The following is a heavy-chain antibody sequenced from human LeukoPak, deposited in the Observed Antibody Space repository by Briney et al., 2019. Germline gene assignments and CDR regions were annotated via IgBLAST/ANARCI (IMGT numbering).Heavy chain of an antibody. CDR2: IKQDGSEK. D-gene: IGHD3-9*01. V-gene: IGHV3-7*01. CDR3: ARVDYDILTGYLPWDI. Sequence: GSLRLSCAASGFTFSSYWMSWVRQAPGKGLEWVANIKQDGSEKCYVDSVKGRFTISRDNAKNSLYLQMNSLRAGDTAVYYCARVDYDILTGYLPWDIWGQGTMVTVSS. J-gene: IGHJ3*02. CDR1: GFTFSSYW.